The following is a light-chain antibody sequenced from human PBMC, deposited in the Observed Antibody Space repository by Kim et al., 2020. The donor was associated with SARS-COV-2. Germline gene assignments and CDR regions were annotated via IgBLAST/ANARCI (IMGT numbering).Light chain of an antibody. J-gene: IGLJ1*01. CDR2: GKN. V-gene: IGLV3-19*01. CDR3: NSRASSGNHLV. Sequence: SSELTQDPAVSVALGQTVRITCQGDSLRSYYASWYQQKPGQAPVLVIYGKNNRPSGIPDRFSGSISGNTASLTITGAQAEDEADYYCNSRASSGNHLVF. CDR1: SLRSYY.